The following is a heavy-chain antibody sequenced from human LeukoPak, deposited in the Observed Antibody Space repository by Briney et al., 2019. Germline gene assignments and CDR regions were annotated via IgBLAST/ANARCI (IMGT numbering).Heavy chain of an antibody. D-gene: IGHD2-2*02. CDR3: AHPFGYCSSTSCYTWAFDI. J-gene: IGHJ3*02. V-gene: IGHV3-23*01. CDR2: ISGSGGST. CDR1: GFTFSSYA. Sequence: QPGGSLRLSCAASGFTFSSYAMSWVRQAPGKGLEWVSAISGSGGSTYYADSVKGRFTISRDNSKNTLYLQMNSLRAEDTAVYYCAHPFGYCSSTSCYTWAFDIWGQGTMVTVSS.